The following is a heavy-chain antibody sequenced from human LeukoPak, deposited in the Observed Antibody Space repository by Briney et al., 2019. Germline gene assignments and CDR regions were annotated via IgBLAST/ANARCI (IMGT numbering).Heavy chain of an antibody. CDR1: GYTFTIYD. J-gene: IGHJ3*02. CDR2: MNPNSGNT. V-gene: IGHV1-8*03. Sequence: ASVKVSCKASGYTFTIYDINWVRQATGQGLEWMEYMNPNSGNTGFAQRFQVRITIATDTSITTAYMELSSLRSEETAVYYCAREGFHIWREGTLVSVSS. CDR3: AREGFHI.